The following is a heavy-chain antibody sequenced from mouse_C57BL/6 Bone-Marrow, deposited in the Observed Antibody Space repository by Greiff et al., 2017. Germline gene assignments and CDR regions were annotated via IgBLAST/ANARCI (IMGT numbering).Heavy chain of an antibody. Sequence: DVHLVESEGGLVQPGSSMKLSCTASGFTFSDYYMAWVRQVPEKGLEWVANINYDGSSTYYLDSLKSRFIISRDNAKNILYLQMSSLKSEDTATYYCARDGYYGNYNYAMDYWGQGTSVTVSS. CDR1: GFTFSDYY. D-gene: IGHD2-1*01. CDR3: ARDGYYGNYNYAMDY. J-gene: IGHJ4*01. CDR2: INYDGSST. V-gene: IGHV5-16*01.